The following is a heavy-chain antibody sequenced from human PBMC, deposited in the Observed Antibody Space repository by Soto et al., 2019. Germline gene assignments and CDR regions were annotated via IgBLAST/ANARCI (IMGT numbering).Heavy chain of an antibody. CDR2: ISHSSHYI. Sequence: GGSLRLSCASSGFTFNSYSMNWVRQAPGKGLEWVSSISHSSHYIYYADSMKGRFTISRDNAKNSLYLQMNSLRAEDTAVYYCAREEMYSSSWYPDYWGQGTLVTVSS. CDR1: GFTFNSYS. D-gene: IGHD6-13*01. J-gene: IGHJ4*02. CDR3: AREEMYSSSWYPDY. V-gene: IGHV3-21*01.